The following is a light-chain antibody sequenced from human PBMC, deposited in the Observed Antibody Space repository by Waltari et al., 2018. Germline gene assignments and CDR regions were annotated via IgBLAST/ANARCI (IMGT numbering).Light chain of an antibody. CDR2: YAS. Sequence: EIVMTQSPATLSVSPGERATLSCRASQNVNTHLAWYQHKPGLAPRLLIYYASTRATGIPARFSGSGSGTEFTLTISSLQSEDFAVYFCQQHNDWPLTFGGGTKVEIK. V-gene: IGKV3-15*01. CDR3: QQHNDWPLT. J-gene: IGKJ4*01. CDR1: QNVNTH.